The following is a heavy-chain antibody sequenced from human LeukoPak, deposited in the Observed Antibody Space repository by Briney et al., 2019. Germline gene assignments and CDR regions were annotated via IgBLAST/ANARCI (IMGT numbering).Heavy chain of an antibody. CDR3: ARDGGYYYGSGFDY. J-gene: IGHJ4*02. CDR2: INHSGST. D-gene: IGHD3-10*01. V-gene: IGHV4-34*01. CDR1: GGSFSGYY. Sequence: PSETLSLTCAVYGGSFSGYYWSWIRQPPGKGLEWIGEINHSGSTNYNPSLKSRVTISVDTSKNQFSLKLSSVTAADTAVYYCARDGGYYYGSGFDYWGQGTLVTVSS.